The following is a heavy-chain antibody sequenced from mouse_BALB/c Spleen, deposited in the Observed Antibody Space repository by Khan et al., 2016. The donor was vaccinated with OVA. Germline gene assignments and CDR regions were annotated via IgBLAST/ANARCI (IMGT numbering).Heavy chain of an antibody. Sequence: VQLQQSGTEFVKPGASVRLSCTASGFNIKNTYIHWVKQRPEQRLEWIGRIDPANGNTKYDPRFQGKASITSDTSSNSAYLQLSSLTSEDTAVYYCAHSLLRYAMDYWGQGTSGTVSS. CDR3: AHSLLRYAMDY. D-gene: IGHD1-2*01. CDR2: IDPANGNT. V-gene: IGHV14-3*02. J-gene: IGHJ4*01. CDR1: GFNIKNTY.